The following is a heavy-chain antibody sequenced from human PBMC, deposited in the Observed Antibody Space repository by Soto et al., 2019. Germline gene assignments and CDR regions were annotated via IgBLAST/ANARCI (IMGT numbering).Heavy chain of an antibody. J-gene: IGHJ4*02. CDR2: IIPIFGTA. D-gene: IGHD2-15*01. CDR1: GGTFSSYA. Sequence: QVQLVQSGAEVKKPGSSVKVSCKASGGTFSSYAISWVRQAPGQGLEWMGGIIPIFGTANYAQKFQGRVTITADESTRTAYMELSSLRSEDTAVYYCARDPEYGGTRDMVDYWGQGTLVTVSS. V-gene: IGHV1-69*01. CDR3: ARDPEYGGTRDMVDY.